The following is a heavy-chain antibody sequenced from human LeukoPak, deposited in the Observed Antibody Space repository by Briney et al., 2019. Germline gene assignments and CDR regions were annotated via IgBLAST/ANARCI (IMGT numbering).Heavy chain of an antibody. V-gene: IGHV4-59*01. J-gene: IGHJ4*02. CDR2: IYYTGGT. CDR3: ARLAKVESRSLAHYFDS. CDR1: GASISPDY. D-gene: IGHD1-26*01. Sequence: SETLSLTCTVSGASISPDYWSWIRQPPGKGLEFIGYIYYTGGTNYNPSLKSRVTISVDTSKNQFSLKLISVTAADTAVYRCARLAKVESRSLAHYFDSWGQGALVTVSS.